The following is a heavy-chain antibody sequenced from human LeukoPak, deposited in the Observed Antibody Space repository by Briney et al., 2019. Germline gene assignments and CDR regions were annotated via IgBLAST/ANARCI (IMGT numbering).Heavy chain of an antibody. D-gene: IGHD2-15*01. CDR3: ARRGCSGGSCYSWLDY. J-gene: IGHJ4*02. CDR2: INPSGGNT. CDR1: GYTFTSYY. V-gene: IGHV1-46*01. Sequence: ASVKVSCKASGYTFTSYYMHWVRQAPGQGLEWMGIINPSGGNTSYAQKFQGRVTMTRDTSTSTVYMELSSLRSEDTAVYYCARRGCSGGSCYSWLDYWGQGTLVTVSS.